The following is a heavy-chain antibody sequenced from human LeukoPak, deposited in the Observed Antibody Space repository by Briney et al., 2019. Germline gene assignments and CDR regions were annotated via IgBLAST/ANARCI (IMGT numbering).Heavy chain of an antibody. CDR3: ARDPPPGVGFGEEMYGY. D-gene: IGHD3-10*01. J-gene: IGHJ4*02. CDR1: GYTFTSYG. V-gene: IGHV1-18*01. Sequence: RWASVKVSCKASGYTFTSYGISWVRQAPGQGLEWMGWISAYNGNTNYAQKLQGRVTMTTDTSTSTAYMELRSLRSDDTAVYYCARDPPPGVGFGEEMYGYWGQGTLVTVSS. CDR2: ISAYNGNT.